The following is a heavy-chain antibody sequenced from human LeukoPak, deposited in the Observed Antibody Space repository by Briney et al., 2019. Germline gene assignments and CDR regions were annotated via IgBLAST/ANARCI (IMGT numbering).Heavy chain of an antibody. J-gene: IGHJ4*02. CDR2: IYHSGST. CDR1: GYSISSGYY. V-gene: IGHV4-38-2*02. Sequence: PSETLSLTCTVSGYSISSGYYWGWIRQPPGKGLEWIGSIYHSGSTYYNPSLKSRVTISVDTSKNQFSLKLSSVTAADTAVYYCARVSSGWYHFDYWGQGTLVTVSS. CDR3: ARVSSGWYHFDY. D-gene: IGHD6-19*01.